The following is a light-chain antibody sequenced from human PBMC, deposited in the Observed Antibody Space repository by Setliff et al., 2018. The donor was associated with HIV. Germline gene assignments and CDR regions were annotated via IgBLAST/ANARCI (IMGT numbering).Light chain of an antibody. CDR2: NNY. Sequence: QSVLTQPPSASGAPGQKVIISCSGSSSNVGDNAVSWYQQFTGAAPKLLIYNNYQRPSGVPDRFSGSKSGSSGSLAISGLQSEDEADYYCAVWDNGLKGYVFGTGTKVTVL. V-gene: IGLV1-44*01. J-gene: IGLJ1*01. CDR1: SSNVGDNA. CDR3: AVWDNGLKGYV.